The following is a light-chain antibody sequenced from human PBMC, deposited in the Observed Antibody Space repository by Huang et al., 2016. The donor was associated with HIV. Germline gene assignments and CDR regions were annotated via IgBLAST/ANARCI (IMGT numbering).Light chain of an antibody. CDR1: QTVLYSLNKKNY. Sequence: DIVMTQSPDSLAVSPGERATINCKSSQTVLYSLNKKNYLVWFQQKPGRPPKLLIYWATTRESGVPDRFSGSGSGTDFTLTINNLQAEDVAVYFCLQYYSVPQTFGHGTKVEIK. V-gene: IGKV4-1*01. J-gene: IGKJ1*01. CDR3: LQYYSVPQT. CDR2: WAT.